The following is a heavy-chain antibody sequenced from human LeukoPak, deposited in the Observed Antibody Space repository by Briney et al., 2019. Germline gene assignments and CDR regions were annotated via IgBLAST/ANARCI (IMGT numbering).Heavy chain of an antibody. V-gene: IGHV3-33*01. CDR3: ARGLINRVGYDF. Sequence: GGSLRLSCEASGFTFSHYGMHWVRQAPGKGLEWVAVIWSDGTNQYYADSVKGRFTISRDNFKNTVSLQMHSLRAEDTAVYYCARGLINRVGYDFGGQGTLVTVSS. CDR2: IWSDGTNQ. D-gene: IGHD3/OR15-3a*01. J-gene: IGHJ4*02. CDR1: GFTFSHYG.